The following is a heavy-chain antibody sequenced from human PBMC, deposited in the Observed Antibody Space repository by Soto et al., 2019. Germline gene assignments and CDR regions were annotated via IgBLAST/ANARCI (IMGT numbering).Heavy chain of an antibody. CDR1: GFTFRSYA. CDR2: LSYDGNNK. Sequence: QVQLVESGGGVVQPGRSLRLSCAASGFTFRSYAMHWVRQAPGKGLELVAVLSYDGNNKYYADSVKGRFAISRDNSRNALYLQMNRLRAEYTAVYYCARARLDTPALDYWGQGTLVTVSS. CDR3: ARARLDTPALDY. J-gene: IGHJ4*02. D-gene: IGHD2-2*01. V-gene: IGHV3-30*09.